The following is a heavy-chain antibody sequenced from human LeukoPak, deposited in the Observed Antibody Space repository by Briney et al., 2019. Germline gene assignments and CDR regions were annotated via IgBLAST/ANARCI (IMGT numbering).Heavy chain of an antibody. CDR3: RCNYDFWSGYDTDY. CDR1: GFTFSGSA. J-gene: IGHJ4*02. Sequence: PGGSLRLSCAASGFTFSGSAMHWVRQASGKGLEWVGRIRSKANSYATAYAASVKGRFTISRDDSKNTAYLQMNSLKTEDTAVYYCRCNYDFWSGYDTDYWGQGALVTVSS. D-gene: IGHD3-3*01. CDR2: IRSKANSYAT. V-gene: IGHV3-73*01.